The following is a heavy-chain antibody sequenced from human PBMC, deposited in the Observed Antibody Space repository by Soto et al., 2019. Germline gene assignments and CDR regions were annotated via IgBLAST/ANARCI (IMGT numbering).Heavy chain of an antibody. V-gene: IGHV4-34*01. CDR3: ARGQSPVITMVRGVNYYFDY. J-gene: IGHJ4*02. Sequence: KPSETLSLTCAVYGGSFSGHYWSWIRQPPGKGLEWIGEINHSGSTNYNPSLKSRVTISVDTSKNQFSLKLSSVTAADTAVYYCARGQSPVITMVRGVNYYFDYWGQGTLVTVSS. D-gene: IGHD3-10*01. CDR2: INHSGST. CDR1: GGSFSGHY.